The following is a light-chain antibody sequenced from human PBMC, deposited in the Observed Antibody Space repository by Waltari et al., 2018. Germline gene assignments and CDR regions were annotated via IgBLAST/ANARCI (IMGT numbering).Light chain of an antibody. CDR1: TLRRYY. Sequence: SSDLTQDPSVSVALGQTVRITCQGDTLRRYYAHWYQQRPGQAPVLVLYGPGNRPSGIPDRFSGSTSGNTASLTITGAQAEDEADYYCHSRETFSTRLFGGGTRLTV. J-gene: IGLJ2*01. V-gene: IGLV3-19*01. CDR3: HSRETFSTRL. CDR2: GPG.